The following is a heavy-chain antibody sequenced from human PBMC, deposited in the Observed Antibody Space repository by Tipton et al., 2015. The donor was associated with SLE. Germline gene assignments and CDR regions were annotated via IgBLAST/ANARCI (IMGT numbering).Heavy chain of an antibody. CDR2: ISGSGGST. V-gene: IGHV3-23*01. CDR3: AKVSPIVVVTNSFDY. CDR1: GFTFSSYG. D-gene: IGHD2-21*02. J-gene: IGHJ4*02. Sequence: SLRLSCAASGFTFSSYGMHWVRQAPGKGLEWVSAISGSGGSTYYADSVKGRFTISRDNSKNTLYLQMNSLRAEDTAVYYCAKVSPIVVVTNSFDYWGQGTLVAVSS.